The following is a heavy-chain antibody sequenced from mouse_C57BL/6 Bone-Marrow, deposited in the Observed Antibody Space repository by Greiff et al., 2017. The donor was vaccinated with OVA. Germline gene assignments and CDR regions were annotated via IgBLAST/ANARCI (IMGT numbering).Heavy chain of an antibody. CDR3: ARGGDGYSGFAY. D-gene: IGHD2-3*01. J-gene: IGHJ3*01. CDR2: IDPSDSYT. Sequence: VQLQQSGAELVMPGASVKLSCKASGYTFTSYWMPWVKQRPGQGLEWIGEIDPSDSYTNYNQKFKGKSTLTVDKSSSTAYMQLSSLTSEDSAVYYCARGGDGYSGFAYWGQGTLVTVSA. CDR1: GYTFTSYW. V-gene: IGHV1-69*01.